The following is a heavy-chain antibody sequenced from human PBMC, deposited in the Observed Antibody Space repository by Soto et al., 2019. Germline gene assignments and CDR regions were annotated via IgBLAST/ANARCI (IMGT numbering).Heavy chain of an antibody. CDR3: ARXISSIHYGDYVFESYYYGRDV. CDR1: GFTVSSNY. D-gene: IGHD4-17*01. CDR2: IYSGGST. J-gene: IGHJ6*02. Sequence: GGSLRLSCAASGFTVSSNYMSWVRQAPGKGLEWVSVIYSGGSTYYADSVKGRFTISRDNSKNTLYLQMNSLRAEDTAVYYCARXISSIHYGDYVFESYYYGRDVWGQGTTVTVSS. V-gene: IGHV3-53*01.